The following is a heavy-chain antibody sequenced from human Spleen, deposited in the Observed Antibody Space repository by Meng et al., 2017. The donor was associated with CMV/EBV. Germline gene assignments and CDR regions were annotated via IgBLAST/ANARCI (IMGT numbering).Heavy chain of an antibody. V-gene: IGHV3-48*03. J-gene: IGHJ4*02. D-gene: IGHD4-17*01. CDR3: ARETSEDYGDYAGFAY. CDR2: LRSSGITK. Sequence: GGSLRLSCTGSEFTFSSYEMNWVRQAPGKGLEGVAYLRSSGITKYYADSVKGRFTISRDNAQKSLYLQMDSLRAENTAVYYSARETSEDYGDYAGFAYWGQGTLVTVSS. CDR1: EFTFSSYE.